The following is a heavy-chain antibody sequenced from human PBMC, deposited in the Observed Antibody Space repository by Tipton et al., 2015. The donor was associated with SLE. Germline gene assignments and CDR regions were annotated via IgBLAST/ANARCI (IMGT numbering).Heavy chain of an antibody. D-gene: IGHD1-26*01. CDR1: GFTFSSYG. Sequence: SLRLSCAASGFTFSSYGMSWVRQAPGKGLEWVSAISGSGGSTYYADSVKGRFTISRDNSKNTLYLQMNSLRAEDTAVYYCARDRSGSYYKYFDYWGQGTLVTVSS. CDR2: ISGSGGST. V-gene: IGHV3-23*01. J-gene: IGHJ4*02. CDR3: ARDRSGSYYKYFDY.